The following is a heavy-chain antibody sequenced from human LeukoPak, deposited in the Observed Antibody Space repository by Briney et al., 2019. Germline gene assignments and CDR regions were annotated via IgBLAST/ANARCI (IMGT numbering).Heavy chain of an antibody. Sequence: GGSLRLSRAASGFTFSSYDMHWVRQATGKGLEWVSAIGTAGDTYYPGSVKGRFTISRDNSKNTLYLQMNSLRAEDTAVYYCANRIAVAGTVYWGQGTLVTVSS. J-gene: IGHJ4*02. CDR3: ANRIAVAGTVY. CDR2: IGTAGDT. CDR1: GFTFSSYD. D-gene: IGHD6-19*01. V-gene: IGHV3-13*01.